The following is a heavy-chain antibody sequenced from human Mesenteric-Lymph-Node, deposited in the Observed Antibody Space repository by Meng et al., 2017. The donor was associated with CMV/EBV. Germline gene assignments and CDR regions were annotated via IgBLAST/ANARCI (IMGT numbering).Heavy chain of an antibody. CDR3: ARRNSLDV. D-gene: IGHD1-14*01. Sequence: SLKISCAASGFTFHDDVMHWVRQAPGKGLEWVSGINCNSAVIAYADSVRGRITVSRDNSKNTLYLQMNSLRAEDTAVYYCARRNSLDVWGQGTTVTVSS. J-gene: IGHJ6*02. CDR2: INCNSAVI. CDR1: GFTFHDDV. V-gene: IGHV3-9*01.